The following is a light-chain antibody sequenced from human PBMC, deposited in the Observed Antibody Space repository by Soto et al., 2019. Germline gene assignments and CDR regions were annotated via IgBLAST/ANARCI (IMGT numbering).Light chain of an antibody. J-gene: IGKJ1*01. CDR3: QQYNKWPRT. CDR1: QTVVTH. Sequence: EVVMTQSPVTLSLSPGDRATVSCRASQTVVTHLAWFQQKPGQPPRLLIYDASATATGIPARFSGSGSGTEFTLTISSLQSEDFAVYYCQQYNKWPRTFVQGTKVE. CDR2: DAS. V-gene: IGKV3-15*01.